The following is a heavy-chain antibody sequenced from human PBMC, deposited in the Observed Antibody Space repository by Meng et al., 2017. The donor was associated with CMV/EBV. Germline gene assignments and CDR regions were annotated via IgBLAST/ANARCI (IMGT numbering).Heavy chain of an antibody. Sequence: GGSLRLSCAASGFTFSSYAMHWVRQAPGKGLEWVAVISYDGSNKYYADSVKGRFTISRDNSKNTLYLQMNSLRAEDTAVYYCARDSFPAGNSSGYYFGYMDYWGQGTLVTV. CDR1: GFTFSSYA. CDR2: ISYDGSNK. V-gene: IGHV3-30-3*01. CDR3: ARDSFPAGNSSGYYFGYMDY. J-gene: IGHJ4*02. D-gene: IGHD3-22*01.